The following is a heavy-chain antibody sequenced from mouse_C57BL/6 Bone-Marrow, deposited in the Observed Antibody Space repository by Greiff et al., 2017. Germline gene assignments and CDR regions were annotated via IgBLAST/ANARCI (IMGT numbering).Heavy chain of an antibody. CDR2: IDPSDSYT. V-gene: IGHV1-69*01. CDR3: ARSEDDYGSSYPFAY. D-gene: IGHD1-1*01. CDR1: GYTFTSYW. J-gene: IGHJ3*01. Sequence: QVQLQQPGAELVMPGASVKLSCKASGYTFTSYWMHWVKQRPGQGLEWIGEIDPSDSYTNYNQKFKGKSTLTVAKSSSTAYMQLSSLTSVDSAVYYCARSEDDYGSSYPFAYWGQGNLVTVSA.